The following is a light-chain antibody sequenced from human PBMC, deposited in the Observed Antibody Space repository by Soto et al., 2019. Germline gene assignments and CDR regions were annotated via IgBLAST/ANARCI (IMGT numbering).Light chain of an antibody. V-gene: IGKV3-20*01. CDR1: QSVSSNY. CDR2: GAS. Sequence: EIVLTQSPGTLSLSPGERATLSCRASQSVSSNYLAWYQQKPGQAPRLLIYGASSRATDIPDRFSGSGSGTDFTLTISRLEPEDFAVYYCQRYGHSPMNTFGQGTKLEIK. CDR3: QRYGHSPMNT. J-gene: IGKJ2*01.